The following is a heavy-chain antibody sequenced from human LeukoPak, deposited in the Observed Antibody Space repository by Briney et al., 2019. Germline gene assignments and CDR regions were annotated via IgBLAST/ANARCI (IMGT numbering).Heavy chain of an antibody. CDR1: GGSISSYY. J-gene: IGHJ4*02. Sequence: SETLSLTCTVSGGSISSYYWTWIRQSAGKGLEWIGRINTSGSTNYNPSLKSRVTMSVDTSKNRFSLKLTSVTAADTAVYYCARDVNGDYFDYWGQGTLVTVSS. CDR2: INTSGST. CDR3: ARDVNGDYFDY. D-gene: IGHD4-17*01. V-gene: IGHV4-4*07.